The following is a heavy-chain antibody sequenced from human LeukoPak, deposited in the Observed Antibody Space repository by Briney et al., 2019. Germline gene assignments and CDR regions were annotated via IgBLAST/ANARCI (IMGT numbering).Heavy chain of an antibody. V-gene: IGHV3-48*03. CDR1: GFTFSSYE. D-gene: IGHD3-10*02. Sequence: GGSLRLSCAASGFTFSSYEMNWVRQAPGKGLEWVSYISSSGSTIHYADSVKGRFTISRDNAKNSLYLQMNSLRAEDTAVYYCAELGITMIGGAWGKGTTVTISS. CDR2: ISSSGSTI. J-gene: IGHJ6*04. CDR3: AELGITMIGGA.